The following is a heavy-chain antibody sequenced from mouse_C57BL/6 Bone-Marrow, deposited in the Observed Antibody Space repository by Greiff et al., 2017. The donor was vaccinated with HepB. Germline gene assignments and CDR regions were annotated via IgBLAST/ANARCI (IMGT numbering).Heavy chain of an antibody. CDR3: ARGLSHWYFDV. J-gene: IGHJ1*03. V-gene: IGHV1-50*01. Sequence: QVQVQQPGAELVKPGASVKLSCKASGYTFTSYWMQWVKQRPGQGLEWIGEIDPSDSYTNYNQKFKGKATLTVDTSSSTAYMQLSSLTSEDSAVYYCARGLSHWYFDVWGTGTTVTVSS. CDR2: IDPSDSYT. D-gene: IGHD1-1*02. CDR1: GYTFTSYW.